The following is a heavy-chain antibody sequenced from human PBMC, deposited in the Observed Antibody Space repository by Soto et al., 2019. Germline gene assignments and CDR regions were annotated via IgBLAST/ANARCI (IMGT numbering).Heavy chain of an antibody. J-gene: IGHJ4*02. CDR2: ISSSSSYI. D-gene: IGHD3-22*01. Sequence: GGSLRLSCTASGFTFSSYSMNWVRQAPGKGLEWVSSISSSSSYIYYADSVKGRFTISRDNAKNSLYLQMNSLRAEDTAVYYCAREVGYYDSSGYPQPFDYWGQGTLVTVSS. CDR1: GFTFSSYS. CDR3: AREVGYYDSSGYPQPFDY. V-gene: IGHV3-21*01.